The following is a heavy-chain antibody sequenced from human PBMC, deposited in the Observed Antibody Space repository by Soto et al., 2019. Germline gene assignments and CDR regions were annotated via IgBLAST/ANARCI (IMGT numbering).Heavy chain of an antibody. Sequence: EVQLVESGGGLVQPGGSLKLSCAASGFTFSGSAVHWVRQASGKGLEWVGRIRSKANNYATVYAASVKGRFTISRGDSKNTAYLQMHSLKTEDTAVYYCTRHAVQYCGGDCYLLPYFDLWGRGTLVTVSS. CDR1: GFTFSGSA. CDR3: TRHAVQYCGGDCYLLPYFDL. V-gene: IGHV3-73*02. CDR2: IRSKANNYAT. D-gene: IGHD2-21*02. J-gene: IGHJ2*01.